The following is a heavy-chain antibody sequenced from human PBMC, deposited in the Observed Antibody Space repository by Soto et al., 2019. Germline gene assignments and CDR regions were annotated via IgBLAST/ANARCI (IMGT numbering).Heavy chain of an antibody. CDR2: IYYSGST. D-gene: IGHD6-6*01. CDR1: GGSISSYY. V-gene: IGHV4-59*08. J-gene: IGHJ5*02. Sequence: SETLSLTCTVSGGSISSYYWSWIRQPPGKGLEWIGYIYYSGSTNYNPSLKSRVTISVDTSKNQFSLKLSSVTAADTAVYYCARVPLEYGSSSVVWFDPWGQGTLVTVSS. CDR3: ARVPLEYGSSSVVWFDP.